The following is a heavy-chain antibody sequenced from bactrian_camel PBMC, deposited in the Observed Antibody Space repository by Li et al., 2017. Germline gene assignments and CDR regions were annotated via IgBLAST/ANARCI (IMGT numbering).Heavy chain of an antibody. CDR1: GYARDKYC. D-gene: IGHD4*01. J-gene: IGHJ4*01. CDR2: IYSGDGSA. Sequence: HVQLVESGGGSVQAGGTLKLSCTISGYARDKYCMGWFRQAPGQEREAVAAIYSGDGSAIYTDSAKGRSTISQDNAKNAVYLQMDSLTPDDTAMYYCAAATRGCFFGDRRGMNVAHFDYWGQGTQVTVS. CDR3: AAATRGCFFGDRRGMNVAHFDY. V-gene: IGHV3S60*01.